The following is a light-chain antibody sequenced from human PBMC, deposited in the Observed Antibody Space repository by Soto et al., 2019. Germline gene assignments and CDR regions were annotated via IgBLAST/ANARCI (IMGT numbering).Light chain of an antibody. CDR2: EVT. CDR3: CSYAGYSSYV. V-gene: IGLV2-23*02. CDR1: SSDVGTYNL. J-gene: IGLJ1*01. Sequence: QSALTQPASVSGSPGQSITISCTGTSSDVGTYNLVSWYQQHPGKAPKLIIYEVTKPPSGGSNRFSGSRSGNTASLTISGLQADDEADYYCCSYAGYSSYVFGTGTKLTVL.